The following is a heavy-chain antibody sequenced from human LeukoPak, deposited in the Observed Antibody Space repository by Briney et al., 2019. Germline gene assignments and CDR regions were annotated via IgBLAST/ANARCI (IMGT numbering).Heavy chain of an antibody. CDR1: GYTFTGYY. CDR3: ASPLGDYGDYGHFDY. CDR2: INPNSGGT. Sequence: GASVKVSCKASGYTFTGYYMHWVRQAPGQGLGWMGWINPNSGGTNYAQKFQGRVTMTRDTPISTAYMELSRLRSDDTAVYYCASPLGDYGDYGHFDYWGQGTLVTVSS. J-gene: IGHJ4*02. V-gene: IGHV1-2*02. D-gene: IGHD4-17*01.